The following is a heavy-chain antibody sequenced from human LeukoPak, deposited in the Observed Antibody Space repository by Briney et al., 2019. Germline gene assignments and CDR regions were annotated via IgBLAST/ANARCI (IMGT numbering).Heavy chain of an antibody. CDR3: ARGSSGWSGFDY. V-gene: IGHV4-4*02. CDR2: IYHSGST. J-gene: IGHJ4*02. D-gene: IGHD6-19*01. CDR1: GFTFSSYSM. Sequence: GSLRLSCAASGFTFSSYSMNWVRQAPGKGLEWIGEIYHSGSTNYNPSLKSRVTISVDKSKNQFSLKLSSVTAADTAVYYCARGSSGWSGFDYWGQGTLVTVSS.